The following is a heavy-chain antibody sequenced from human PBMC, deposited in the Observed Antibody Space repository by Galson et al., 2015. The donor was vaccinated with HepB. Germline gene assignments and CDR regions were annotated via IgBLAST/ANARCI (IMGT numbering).Heavy chain of an antibody. CDR3: ARGGFSGHYPPDF. J-gene: IGHJ4*02. D-gene: IGHD3-10*01. V-gene: IGHV1-18*01. Sequence: VKVSCKASGYTFTTFGITWVRQAPGQGLEWMGWVNADNGDTNYAQKFQDRVTMATDTSTTTLYMELRSLQSDDTAIYYCARGGFSGHYPPDFWGQGTLVTVSS. CDR2: VNADNGDT. CDR1: GYTFTTFG.